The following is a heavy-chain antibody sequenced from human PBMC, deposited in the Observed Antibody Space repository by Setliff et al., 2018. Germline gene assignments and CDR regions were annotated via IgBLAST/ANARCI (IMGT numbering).Heavy chain of an antibody. CDR2: ISITGSAV. D-gene: IGHD2-21*02. CDR3: ARGGYSVTANYYGLDV. CDR1: GFTLGDYY. J-gene: IGHJ6*02. Sequence: PGGSLRLSCAVSGFTLGDYYMTWIRQAPGKGLEWLSYISITGSAVHYADSVKGRFTISRDNGKNSVYLQMNSLTAEDTAIYYCARGGYSVTANYYGLDVWGQGTTVTVS. V-gene: IGHV3-11*04.